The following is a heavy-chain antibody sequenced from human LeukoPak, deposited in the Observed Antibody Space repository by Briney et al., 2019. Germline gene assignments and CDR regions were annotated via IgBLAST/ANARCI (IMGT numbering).Heavy chain of an antibody. V-gene: IGHV3-23*01. D-gene: IGHD1-26*01. CDR3: AKARPRELYEFDY. Sequence: PGGSLRLSCAASGFTFSSYAMSWVRQAPGKGLEWASAVSGSGGSTYYADSAKGRFTISRDNSKNTLYLQMNSLRAEDTAVYYCAKARPRELYEFDYWGQGTLVTVSS. CDR2: VSGSGGST. J-gene: IGHJ4*02. CDR1: GFTFSSYA.